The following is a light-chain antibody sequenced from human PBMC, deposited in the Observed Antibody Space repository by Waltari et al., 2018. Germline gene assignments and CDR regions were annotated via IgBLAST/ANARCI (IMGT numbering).Light chain of an antibody. CDR1: QSIGSY. J-gene: IGKJ2*01. CDR2: DAS. CDR3: QHRSNWPPS. Sequence: EIVLPQSPATLSLSPGDRATLSCRASQSIGSYLAWYQQKPGLAPRLLIYDASNRATGIPARFSGSGSGTDFTLTISSLEPEDFAVYYCQHRSNWPPSFGQGTKVEIE. V-gene: IGKV3-11*01.